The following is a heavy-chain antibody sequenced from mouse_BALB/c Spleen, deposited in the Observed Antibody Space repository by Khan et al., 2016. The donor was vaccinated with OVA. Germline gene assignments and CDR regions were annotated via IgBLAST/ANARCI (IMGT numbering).Heavy chain of an antibody. CDR2: IWGDGST. D-gene: IGHD2-10*01. CDR1: GFSLTGYG. V-gene: IGHV2-6-7*01. J-gene: IGHJ4*01. CDR3: ARAYYGNYREAMDY. Sequence: QVQLKESGPGLVAPSQSLSITCTVSGFSLTGYGVNWVRQPPGKGLEWLGMIWGDGSTDYNSALKSRLSISKENSKSQVFLKMNSLQNDDTARYYCARAYYGNYREAMDYWGQGTSVTVSS.